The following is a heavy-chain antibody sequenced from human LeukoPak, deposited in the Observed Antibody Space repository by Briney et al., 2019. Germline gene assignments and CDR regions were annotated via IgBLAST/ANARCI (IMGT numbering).Heavy chain of an antibody. D-gene: IGHD3-10*01. CDR2: IYTSGST. Sequence: SETLSLTCTVSGGSISSYYWSWIRQPAGKGLEWIGRIYTSGSTNYNPSLKSRVTMSVDTSKNQFSLKLSSVTAADTAVYYCARFLGNYGSGSYYPYGMDVWGQGTTVIVSS. V-gene: IGHV4-4*07. J-gene: IGHJ6*02. CDR1: GGSISSYY. CDR3: ARFLGNYGSGSYYPYGMDV.